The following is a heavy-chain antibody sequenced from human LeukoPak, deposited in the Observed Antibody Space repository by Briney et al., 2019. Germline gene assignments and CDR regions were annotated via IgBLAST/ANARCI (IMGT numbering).Heavy chain of an antibody. CDR3: ASIAARYYYYYMDV. D-gene: IGHD6-6*01. CDR2: IIPIFGTA. Sequence: SVKVSCKASGYTFSSYAISWVRQAPGQGLEWMGGIIPIFGTANYAQKFQGRVTITADKSTSTAYMELSSLRSEDTAVYYCASIAARYYYYYMDVWGKGTTVTVSS. V-gene: IGHV1-69*06. J-gene: IGHJ6*03. CDR1: GYTFSSYA.